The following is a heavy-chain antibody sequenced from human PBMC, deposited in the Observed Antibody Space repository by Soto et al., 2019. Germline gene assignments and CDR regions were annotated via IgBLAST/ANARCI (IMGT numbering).Heavy chain of an antibody. V-gene: IGHV1-18*01. CDR2: ISAYNGNT. Sequence: ASVKVSCKASGYTFTSYGISWVRQAPGQGLEWMGRISAYNGNTNYAQKLQGRVTMTTDTSTSTVYMELSSLRSEDTAVYYCARVLTGTTSYYFDYWGQGTLVTVSS. D-gene: IGHD1-20*01. J-gene: IGHJ4*02. CDR3: ARVLTGTTSYYFDY. CDR1: GYTFTSYG.